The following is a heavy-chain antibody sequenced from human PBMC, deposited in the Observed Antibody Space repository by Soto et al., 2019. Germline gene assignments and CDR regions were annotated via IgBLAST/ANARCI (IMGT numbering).Heavy chain of an antibody. CDR3: ARGRPDIVVVPAAQYGYYYYMDV. Sequence: ASVKVSCKASGYTFTSYDINWVRQATGQGLEWMGWMNPNSGNTGYAQKFQGRVTMTRNTSISTAYMELSSLRSDDTAVYYCARGRPDIVVVPAAQYGYYYYMDVWGKGTTVTVSS. J-gene: IGHJ6*03. CDR1: GYTFTSYD. V-gene: IGHV1-8*01. D-gene: IGHD2-2*01. CDR2: MNPNSGNT.